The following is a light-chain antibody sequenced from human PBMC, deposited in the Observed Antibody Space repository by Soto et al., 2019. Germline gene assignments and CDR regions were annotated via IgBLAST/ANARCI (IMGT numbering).Light chain of an antibody. CDR1: NIGSKN. J-gene: IGLJ2*01. V-gene: IGLV3-9*01. Sequence: SSELTQPLSVSVALGQTARITCGGNNIGSKNVHWYQQKPGQAPVLVIYSDSNRPSGIPERVSGSNSGNTATLTISRAQAGDEADYYCQVWGSSIVVFGGGTKVTVL. CDR2: SDS. CDR3: QVWGSSIVV.